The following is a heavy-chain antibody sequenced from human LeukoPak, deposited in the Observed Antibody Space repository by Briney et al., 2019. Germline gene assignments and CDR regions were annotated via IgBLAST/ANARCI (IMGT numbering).Heavy chain of an antibody. Sequence: GRSLRLSCAASGFTFSSYGMHWVRQAPGKGLEWVAVMWYDGSNKYYADSVKGRFTISRDNSKNTLYLQMNSLRAEDTAVYYCARDDYRWGQGTLVTVSS. CDR3: ARDDYR. D-gene: IGHD2-21*02. V-gene: IGHV3-33*01. J-gene: IGHJ5*02. CDR1: GFTFSSYG. CDR2: MWYDGSNK.